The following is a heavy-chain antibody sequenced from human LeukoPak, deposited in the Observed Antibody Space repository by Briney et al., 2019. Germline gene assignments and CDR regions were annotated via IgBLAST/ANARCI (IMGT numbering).Heavy chain of an antibody. Sequence: ASVKVSCKASGGTFSSYAISWVRQAPGQGLEWMGGIIPIFGTANYAQKFQGRVTITTDESTSTAHMELSSLRSEDTAVYYCARVGYCSSTSCYSAFDIWGQGTMVTVSS. J-gene: IGHJ3*02. CDR2: IIPIFGTA. CDR1: GGTFSSYA. CDR3: ARVGYCSSTSCYSAFDI. V-gene: IGHV1-69*05. D-gene: IGHD2-2*01.